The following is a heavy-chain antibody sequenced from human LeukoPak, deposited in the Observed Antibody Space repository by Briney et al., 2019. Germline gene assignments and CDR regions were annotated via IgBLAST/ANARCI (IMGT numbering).Heavy chain of an antibody. J-gene: IGHJ4*02. CDR1: GFTFSSYA. CDR2: ISGSGGST. V-gene: IGHV3-23*01. Sequence: GGSLRLSCAASGFTFSSYATSWVRQAPGKGLEWVSAISGSGGSTYYADSVKGRFTISRDNSKNTLYLQMNSLRAEDTAVYYCAKAYYGSGSYPIFDYWGQGTLVTVSS. CDR3: AKAYYGSGSYPIFDY. D-gene: IGHD3-10*01.